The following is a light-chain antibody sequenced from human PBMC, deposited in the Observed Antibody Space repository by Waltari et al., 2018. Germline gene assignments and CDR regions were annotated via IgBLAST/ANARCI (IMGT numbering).Light chain of an antibody. J-gene: IGKJ2*01. V-gene: IGKV1-5*03. CDR2: QSS. CDR3: QQFNTFPHT. Sequence: DIQMTQSPSTLSASVGDRVTITCRASQSISYYLAWYQQKPGTAPKLLIYQSSNLDSGVPSRFSGSGFGTEFTLTISSLQPDDFAIYYCQQFNTFPHTFGQGTKLHI. CDR1: QSISYY.